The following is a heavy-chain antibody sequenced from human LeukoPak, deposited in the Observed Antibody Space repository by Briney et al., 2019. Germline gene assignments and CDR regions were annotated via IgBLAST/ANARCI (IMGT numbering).Heavy chain of an antibody. V-gene: IGHV1-18*01. Sequence: GASVKVSCKASGYTFTNYGISWVRQAPGQGLEYLGWINTNSGNTYYAQKLQDRVTMTTDTSTSTAYMELRSLRSDDTAVYYCARKIGGVYSYDYWDQGTLVTVSS. CDR2: INTNSGNT. D-gene: IGHD2-21*01. J-gene: IGHJ4*02. CDR1: GYTFTNYG. CDR3: ARKIGGVYSYDY.